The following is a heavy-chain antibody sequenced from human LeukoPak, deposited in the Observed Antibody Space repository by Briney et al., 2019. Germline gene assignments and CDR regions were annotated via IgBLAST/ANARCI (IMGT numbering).Heavy chain of an antibody. CDR3: ARVQDGNNLNHFDP. D-gene: IGHD5-24*01. Sequence: ASVKVSCKASGYPFSAYYIHWVRQAPGQGLEWMGRINPNGGGANYAQKFQGRVTMTRDTSNSIAYMELSRLKSDDTAVYYCARVQDGNNLNHFDPWGQGTLVTVSS. CDR2: INPNGGGA. V-gene: IGHV1-2*06. J-gene: IGHJ5*02. CDR1: GYPFSAYY.